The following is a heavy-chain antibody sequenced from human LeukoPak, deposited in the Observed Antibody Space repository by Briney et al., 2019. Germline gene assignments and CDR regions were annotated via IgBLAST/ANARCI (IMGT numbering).Heavy chain of an antibody. V-gene: IGHV3-53*01. Sequence: PGGSLRLSCAASGFTVSSNYMSWVRQAPGKGLEWVSVIYSGGSTYYADSVKGRFTISRDNSKNTLYLQMNSLRAEDTAVYYCARESSSGWYGTIYYYYGMDVWGQGTTATVSS. CDR3: ARESSSGWYGTIYYYYGMDV. D-gene: IGHD6-19*01. CDR1: GFTVSSNY. J-gene: IGHJ6*02. CDR2: IYSGGST.